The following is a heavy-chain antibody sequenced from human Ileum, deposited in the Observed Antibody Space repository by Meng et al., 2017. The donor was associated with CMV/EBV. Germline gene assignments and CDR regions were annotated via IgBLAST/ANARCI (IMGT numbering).Heavy chain of an antibody. V-gene: IGHV4-59*01. J-gene: IGHJ4*02. CDR1: GGSISSYY. CDR2: IYYSGST. CDR3: VRETGGSSSSW. D-gene: IGHD6-6*01. Sequence: SETLSLTCTVSGGSISSYYWSWIRQPPGKGLEWIGYIYYSGSTNYNPSLKSRVTISVDTSKNQFSLKLSSVTAADTAVYYCVRETGGSSSSWWGQGTLVTVSS.